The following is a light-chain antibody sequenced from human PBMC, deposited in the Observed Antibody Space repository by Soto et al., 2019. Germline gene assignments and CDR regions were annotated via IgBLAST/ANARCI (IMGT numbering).Light chain of an antibody. CDR2: ASS. J-gene: IGKJ1*01. V-gene: IGKV1-9*01. CDR1: QSIGTY. Sequence: MPITQYPSPLSASVGDRVTIHCRASQSIGTYLVWYQQKRGKAPTVLIYASSTLQTGVPSRFSGTGSGTDFSLTISSLHPEDVATYYCQQVDSYPRTFGQGTKVDIK. CDR3: QQVDSYPRT.